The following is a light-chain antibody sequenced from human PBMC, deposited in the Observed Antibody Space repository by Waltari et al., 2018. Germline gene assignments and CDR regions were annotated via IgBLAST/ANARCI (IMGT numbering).Light chain of an antibody. V-gene: IGKV1-39*01. CDR1: QNIITY. J-gene: IGKJ2*01. Sequence: DIHMTQSPSSLSASVGDRVTITCRASQNIITYLNWYQHKPGRAPEVLIYGVSSLYSGVPSRFSGRGSGTDFTLTITSLQPEDFGIYYCQQSYSSPYTFGQGTKLEIK. CDR3: QQSYSSPYT. CDR2: GVS.